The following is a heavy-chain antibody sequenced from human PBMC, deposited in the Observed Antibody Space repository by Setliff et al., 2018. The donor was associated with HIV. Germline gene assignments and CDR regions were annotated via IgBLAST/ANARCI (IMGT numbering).Heavy chain of an antibody. J-gene: IGHJ6*03. V-gene: IGHV4-59*01. CDR2: IYYSGST. Sequence: PSETLSLTCTVSGGSISSYYWSWLRQPPGKGLEWIGYIYYSGSTNYNPSLKSRVTISVDTSKNQFSLKLNSVTAADTAVYYCARSPPTTFWSGYTYYYYMDVWGKGTTVTVSS. CDR3: ARSPPTTFWSGYTYYYYMDV. D-gene: IGHD3-3*01. CDR1: GGSISSYY.